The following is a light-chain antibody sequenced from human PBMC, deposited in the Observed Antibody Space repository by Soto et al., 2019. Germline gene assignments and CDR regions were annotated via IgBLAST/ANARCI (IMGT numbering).Light chain of an antibody. Sequence: DLVLTQTPLSLSVTPGQPSSISCGSSQSLLHSNGYNYLDWYLQKPGQSPQLLIYLGSNRASGVPERFSGSGSGTDYTLKISRVAAEDVGVYYCMQALQTPWTFGQGTKVDIK. CDR2: LGS. J-gene: IGKJ1*01. V-gene: IGKV2-28*01. CDR3: MQALQTPWT. CDR1: QSLLHSNGYNY.